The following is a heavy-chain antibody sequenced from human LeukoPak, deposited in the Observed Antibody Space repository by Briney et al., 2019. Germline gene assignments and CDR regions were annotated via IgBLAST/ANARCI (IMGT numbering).Heavy chain of an antibody. D-gene: IGHD2-8*02. V-gene: IGHV3-30*03. CDR3: VTSRLKRARDEYWGAFDI. CDR2: ISYDGSNK. J-gene: IGHJ3*02. Sequence: PGRSLRLSCAASGFTFSSYVMHWVRQAPGKGLEWVAVISYDGSNKYYADSLKGRFTISRDNSKSTLYLQMNSLKAEDTAVYHCVTSRLKRARDEYWGAFDIWGQGTMVTVSS. CDR1: GFTFSSYV.